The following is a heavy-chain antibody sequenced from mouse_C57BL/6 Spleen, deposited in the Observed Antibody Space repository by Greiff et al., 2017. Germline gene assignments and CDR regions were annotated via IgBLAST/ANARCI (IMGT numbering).Heavy chain of an antibody. CDR3: AKNGGLSDEAWFAY. CDR1: GFSLTSYG. V-gene: IGHV2-5*01. Sequence: QVQLKESGPGLVQPSQSLSITCTVSGFSLTSYGVHWVRQSPGKGLEWLGVIWRGGSKDNSKRQVFFKMNSLQADDTAIYYCAKNGGLSDEAWFAYWGQGTLVTVSA. CDR2: IWRGGS. J-gene: IGHJ3*01. D-gene: IGHD3-3*01.